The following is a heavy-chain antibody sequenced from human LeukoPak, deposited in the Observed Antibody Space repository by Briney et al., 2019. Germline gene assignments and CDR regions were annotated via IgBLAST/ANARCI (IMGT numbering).Heavy chain of an antibody. D-gene: IGHD5-12*01. CDR2: IRYDGSNE. J-gene: IGHJ4*02. CDR1: GFSFSSYE. V-gene: IGHV3-30*02. Sequence: GGSLRLSCAASGFSFSSYEMNWVRQAPGKGLEWVAFIRYDGSNEYYADSVKGRFTISRDNSKNTLYLQMSSLRADDTALYYCAKNEVWWLPDSWGQGTLVTVSS. CDR3: AKNEVWWLPDS.